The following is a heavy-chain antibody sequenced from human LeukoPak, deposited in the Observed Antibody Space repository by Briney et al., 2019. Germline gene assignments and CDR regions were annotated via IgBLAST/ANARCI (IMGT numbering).Heavy chain of an antibody. CDR3: ARSGGYSSSWSL. CDR1: GGSISTYY. V-gene: IGHV4-59*01. J-gene: IGHJ4*02. Sequence: SETLSLTCTVSGGSISTYYWNWIRQPPGKGLEWIGYIDYSGSTNYNPSLKSRVTTSVGTSKNQCSLKLNAVTAADTAVYYCARSGGYSSSWSLWGQGTLVTVSS. D-gene: IGHD6-13*01. CDR2: IDYSGST.